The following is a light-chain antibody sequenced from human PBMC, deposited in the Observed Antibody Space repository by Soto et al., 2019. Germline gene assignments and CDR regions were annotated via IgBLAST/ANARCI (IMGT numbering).Light chain of an antibody. Sequence: QSALTQPASVSGSPGQSITISCTGTSSDVGGYNYVSWYQQHPGKAPKLMIYEVSYRPSGVSNRFSGSKSGNTASLTISGLQAEDEADYYCSSYTSSSIVVFGGGTQLTVL. J-gene: IGLJ2*01. CDR2: EVS. CDR3: SSYTSSSIVV. V-gene: IGLV2-14*01. CDR1: SSDVGGYNY.